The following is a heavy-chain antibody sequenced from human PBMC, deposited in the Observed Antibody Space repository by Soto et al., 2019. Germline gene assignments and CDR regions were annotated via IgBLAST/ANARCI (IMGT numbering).Heavy chain of an antibody. CDR1: GFTFSSYA. J-gene: IGHJ4*02. CDR2: IGGDGGAP. CDR3: AKEGLGSGNYETHFDY. V-gene: IGHV3-23*01. D-gene: IGHD3-10*01. Sequence: GGSLRLSCAASGFTFSSYAMSWVRQAPGKRLEWVSAIGGDGGAPNYADSVRGRFTISRDNSKDTLYLQMSSLRVEDTAIYYCAKEGLGSGNYETHFDYWGLGTLVTVSS.